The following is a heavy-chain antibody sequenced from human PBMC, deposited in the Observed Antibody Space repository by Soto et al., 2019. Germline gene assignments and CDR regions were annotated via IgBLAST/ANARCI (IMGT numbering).Heavy chain of an antibody. J-gene: IGHJ6*02. V-gene: IGHV3-23*01. CDR1: GFTFSSYA. CDR3: AKDQKVVRGVQRGAYGMDV. CDR2: ISGSGGST. Sequence: GGSLRLSCAASGFTFSSYAMSWVRQAPGKGLEWVSAISGSGGSTYYADSVKGRFTISRDNSKNTLYLQMNSLRAEDTAVYYCAKDQKVVRGVQRGAYGMDVWGQGTTVTVSS. D-gene: IGHD3-10*01.